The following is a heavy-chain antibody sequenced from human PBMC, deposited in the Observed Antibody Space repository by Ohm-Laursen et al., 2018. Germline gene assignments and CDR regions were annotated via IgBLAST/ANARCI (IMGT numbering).Heavy chain of an antibody. V-gene: IGHV3-33*01. CDR2: IWYDGTNK. D-gene: IGHD6-19*01. CDR3: AREELESSGWAD. J-gene: IGHJ4*02. CDR1: TLTFSNCG. Sequence: SLRLSCSASTLTFSNCGMHWVRQAPGKGLEWVADIWYDGTNKKYGDSVKGRFTISRDNSKKKLYLQMNSLRAEDTAVYYCAREELESSGWADWGQGTLVTVSS.